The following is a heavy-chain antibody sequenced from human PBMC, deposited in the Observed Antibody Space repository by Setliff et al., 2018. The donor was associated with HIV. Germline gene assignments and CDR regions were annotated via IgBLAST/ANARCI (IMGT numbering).Heavy chain of an antibody. CDR3: ARDPHYYDSSGYYSMFDI. CDR2: SSDTGSTT. D-gene: IGHD3-22*01. CDR1: GFAFSSYA. V-gene: IGHV3-48*03. Sequence: PGGSLRFSCAASGFAFSSYAMSWVRQAPGKGLEWISYSSDTGSTTYYGDSVKGRFTISRDNPKNSVYLQMSGLRVEDTAVYYCARDPHYYDSSGYYSMFDIWGQGTVVTVSS. J-gene: IGHJ3*02.